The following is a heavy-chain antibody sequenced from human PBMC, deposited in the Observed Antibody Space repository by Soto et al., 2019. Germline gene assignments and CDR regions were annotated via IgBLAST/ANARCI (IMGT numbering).Heavy chain of an antibody. CDR1: GDSVASDTYF. V-gene: IGHV4-61*01. Sequence: SETLSLTCSVSGDSVASDTYFWTWIRQPPGKGLEWIAYISYTGDTNYNPSLKSRFTISVDTSRNQFSLKVTSVTAADTATYFCARIVGGVTVDYWGQGAQFTVSS. J-gene: IGHJ4*02. CDR3: ARIVGGVTVDY. CDR2: ISYTGDT. D-gene: IGHD3-16*01.